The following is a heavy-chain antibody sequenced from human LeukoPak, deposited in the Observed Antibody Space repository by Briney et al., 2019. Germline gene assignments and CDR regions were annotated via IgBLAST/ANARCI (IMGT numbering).Heavy chain of an antibody. CDR3: ARESAAGTSLDY. Sequence: ASVKVSCKASGYTFTGYYMHWVRQAPGQGLEWMGWINPNSGGTNYAQKFQGRVTMTRDTSISTAYMELSRLRSDDTAVYCCARESAAGTSLDYWGQGTLVTVSS. V-gene: IGHV1-2*02. CDR2: INPNSGGT. J-gene: IGHJ4*02. CDR1: GYTFTGYY. D-gene: IGHD6-13*01.